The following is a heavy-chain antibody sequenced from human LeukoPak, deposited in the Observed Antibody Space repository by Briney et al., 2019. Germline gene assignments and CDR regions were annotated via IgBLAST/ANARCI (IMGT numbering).Heavy chain of an antibody. CDR2: MNPKSGNT. J-gene: IGHJ5*02. D-gene: IGHD6-19*01. V-gene: IGHV1-8*01. Sequence: ASVKVSCKASGYTFTSYDINWVRQATGQGVEWMGWMNPKSGNTGYAQKFQRRVTMTRNTSISTAYMELSSLRSEDTAVYYCARGDSSGWYGDWFDPWGQGTLVTVSS. CDR3: ARGDSSGWYGDWFDP. CDR1: GYTFTSYD.